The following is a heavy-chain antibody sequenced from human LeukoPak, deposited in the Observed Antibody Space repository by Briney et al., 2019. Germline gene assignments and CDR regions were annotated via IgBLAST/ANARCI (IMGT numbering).Heavy chain of an antibody. J-gene: IGHJ4*02. CDR2: IYHSGST. D-gene: IGHD6-19*01. V-gene: IGHV4-4*02. CDR1: GGSISSSNW. Sequence: PSETLSLTCAVSGGSISSSNWWSWVRPPPGKGLEWIGEIYHSGSTNYNPSLKSRVTISVDKSKNQFSLKLSSVTAADTAVYYCARVRSLSGWYPGYYFDYWGQGTLVTVSS. CDR3: ARVRSLSGWYPGYYFDY.